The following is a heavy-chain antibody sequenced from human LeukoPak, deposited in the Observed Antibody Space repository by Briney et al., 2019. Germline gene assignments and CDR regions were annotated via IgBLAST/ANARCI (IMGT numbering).Heavy chain of an antibody. CDR2: INPNSGGT. J-gene: IGHJ3*02. Sequence: ASVKVSCKASGYTFTGYYMHWVRQAPGQGLEWMGWINPNSGGTNYAQKFQGWVTMTRDTSISTAYMELSRLRSDDTAVYYCARTIDIATDAFDIWGQGTMVTVSS. CDR1: GYTFTGYY. D-gene: IGHD5-12*01. CDR3: ARTIDIATDAFDI. V-gene: IGHV1-2*04.